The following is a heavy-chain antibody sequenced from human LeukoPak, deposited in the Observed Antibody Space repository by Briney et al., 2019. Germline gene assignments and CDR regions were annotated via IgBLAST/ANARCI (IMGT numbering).Heavy chain of an antibody. J-gene: IGHJ4*02. Sequence: PSETLSLTCTVSGGSISSYYWSWIRQPPGKGLEWIGYIYYSGSTNYNPSLKSRVTISVDTSKNQFSLKLSSVTAADTAVYYCASSDISSGWHDYWGQGTLVTVSS. CDR2: IYYSGST. V-gene: IGHV4-59*01. CDR3: ASSDISSGWHDY. D-gene: IGHD6-19*01. CDR1: GGSISSYY.